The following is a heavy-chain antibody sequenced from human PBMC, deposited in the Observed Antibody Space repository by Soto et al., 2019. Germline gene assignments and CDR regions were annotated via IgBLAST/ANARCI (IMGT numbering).Heavy chain of an antibody. Sequence: QVQLLESGPGLVKVSGTLSLTCAVSGGSIRSSKWWSWVRQPPGKGLEWIGEIYHSGRTNYNPSLRSRVTMSVDKSKNQFSLKLTSVTAADTAVYYCAMDVELATIGSFDYWGQGALVIVSS. D-gene: IGHD2-2*03. CDR1: GGSIRSSKW. CDR3: AMDVELATIGSFDY. J-gene: IGHJ4*02. V-gene: IGHV4-4*02. CDR2: IYHSGRT.